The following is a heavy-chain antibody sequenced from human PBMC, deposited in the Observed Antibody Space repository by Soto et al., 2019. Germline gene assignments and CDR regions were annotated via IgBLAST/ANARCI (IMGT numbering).Heavy chain of an antibody. D-gene: IGHD1-7*01. Sequence: QVQLQESGPGLVKPSETLSLTCTVSGGSINSYYWSWIRQPPGKGLEWIGYIYYSGSTNYNPSLKSRITISADTSKNQFSLKLSSVTAADTAMYYCARHISSGTNIAAIRSFDPWGQGTLVTVSS. J-gene: IGHJ5*02. CDR1: GGSINSYY. V-gene: IGHV4-59*08. CDR3: ARHISSGTNIAAIRSFDP. CDR2: IYYSGST.